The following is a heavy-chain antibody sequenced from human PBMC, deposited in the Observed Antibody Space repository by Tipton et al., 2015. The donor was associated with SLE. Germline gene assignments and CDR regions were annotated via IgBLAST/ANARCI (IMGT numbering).Heavy chain of an antibody. CDR2: IYGAGSGT. CDR1: GFTFSTYA. V-gene: IGHV3-23*03. Sequence: GSLRLSCAASGFTFSTYAMSWVRQAPGRGLEWVSVIYGAGSGTYYSDSVKGRFTISRDNSNNTLYLQMNSLRADDTAIYYCAKDRNGEGYNPGHWGQGTLVTVSS. CDR3: AKDRNGEGYNPGH. D-gene: IGHD5-24*01. J-gene: IGHJ4*02.